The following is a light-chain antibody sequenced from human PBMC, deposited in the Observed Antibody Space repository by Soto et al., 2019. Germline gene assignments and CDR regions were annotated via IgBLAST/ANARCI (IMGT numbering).Light chain of an antibody. CDR3: AAWDDSLNVVV. J-gene: IGLJ2*01. Sequence: QAVVTQSPSASGTPGQRVTISCSGSSSDIGSNNVNWYQRLPGTAPKLLIFGNDQRPSGVPDRFSGSKSGTSASLAISGLQSEDEADYYCAAWDDSLNVVVFGGGTKLTVL. CDR2: GND. V-gene: IGLV1-44*01. CDR1: SSDIGSNN.